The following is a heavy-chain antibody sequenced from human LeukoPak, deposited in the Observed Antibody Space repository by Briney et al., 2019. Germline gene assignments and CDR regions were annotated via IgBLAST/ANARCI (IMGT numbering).Heavy chain of an antibody. CDR2: IYSGGST. CDR3: ATYYYDSSGYYYPTDY. V-gene: IGHV3-53*01. Sequence: GGSLRLSCAASGFTFSTYVMSWVRQAPGKGLEWVSVIYSGGSTYYVDSVKGRFTISRDNSKNTLYLQMNSLRAEDTAVYYCATYYYDSSGYYYPTDYWGQGTLVTVSS. D-gene: IGHD3-22*01. J-gene: IGHJ4*02. CDR1: GFTFSTYV.